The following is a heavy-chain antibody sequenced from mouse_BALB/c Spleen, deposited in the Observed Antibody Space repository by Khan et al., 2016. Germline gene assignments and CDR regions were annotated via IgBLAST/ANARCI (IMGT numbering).Heavy chain of an antibody. V-gene: IGHV3-2*02. D-gene: IGHD1-1*01. CDR1: GYSITSDYA. J-gene: IGHJ2*01. Sequence: EVQLQESGPGLVKPSQSLSLTCTVTGYSITSDYAWNWIRQFPGNKLEWMGYISYSGSTSYNPSFKSRISITRDTSKNQFFLQLNSVTTEDTATYYCARGYYYGKGYFDYWGQGTTRTVSS. CDR2: ISYSGST. CDR3: ARGYYYGKGYFDY.